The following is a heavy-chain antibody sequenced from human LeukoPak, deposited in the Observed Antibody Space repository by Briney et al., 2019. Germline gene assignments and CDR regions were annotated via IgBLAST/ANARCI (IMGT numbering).Heavy chain of an antibody. Sequence: ASVKVSCKGSGYTFSNYGNNWVRQVPGQGLEWMGWIGAYNGYTIYADNLQGRVTVTTDTSTSTAHMELRSLRSDDTAVYYCARDLRRDESSNYYYIGWFDLWGQGTLVTVSS. D-gene: IGHD3-22*01. CDR2: IGAYNGYT. V-gene: IGHV1-18*01. J-gene: IGHJ5*01. CDR1: GYTFSNYG. CDR3: ARDLRRDESSNYYYIGWFDL.